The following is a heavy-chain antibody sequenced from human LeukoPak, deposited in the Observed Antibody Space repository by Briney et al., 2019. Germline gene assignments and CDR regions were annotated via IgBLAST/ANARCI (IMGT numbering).Heavy chain of an antibody. J-gene: IGHJ6*02. CDR2: IYTSGST. V-gene: IGHV4-4*07. Sequence: PSETLSLTCTGSGGSISSYYWSWIRQPAGKGLEWIGRIYTSGSTNYNPSLKSRVTMSVDTSKNQFSLKLSSVTAADTAVYYCARDALGGSGSYFYYYYYYGMDVWGQGTTVTVSS. CDR3: ARDALGGSGSYFYYYYYYGMDV. CDR1: GGSISSYY. D-gene: IGHD3-10*01.